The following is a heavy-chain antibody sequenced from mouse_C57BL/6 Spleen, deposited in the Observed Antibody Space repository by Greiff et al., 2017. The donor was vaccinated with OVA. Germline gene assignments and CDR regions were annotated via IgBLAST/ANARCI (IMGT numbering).Heavy chain of an antibody. CDR3: AIGEGNYGSRRSWFAY. V-gene: IGHV1-74*01. J-gene: IGHJ3*01. CDR1: GYTFTSYW. CDR2: IHPSDSDT. D-gene: IGHD1-1*01. Sequence: QVQLQQPGAELVKPGASVKVSCKASGYTFTSYWMHWVKQRPGQGLEWIGRIHPSDSDTNYNQKFKGKATLTVDKSSSTAYMQLSSLTSEDSAVYYCAIGEGNYGSRRSWFAYWGQGTLVTVSA.